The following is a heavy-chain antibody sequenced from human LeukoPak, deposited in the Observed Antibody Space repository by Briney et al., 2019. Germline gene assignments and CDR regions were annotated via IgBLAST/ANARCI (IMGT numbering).Heavy chain of an antibody. J-gene: IGHJ6*03. V-gene: IGHV3-21*01. CDR3: ARDPLLYIRRNFYYLDV. CDR1: EFIFSNYT. CDR2: ISSSSNYI. Sequence: GGSLRLSCAASEFIFSNYTMSWVHQAPGKGLEWVSSISSSSNYIYYADSVRGRFTISRDNAKNTLYLQMNSLRAEDTAVYYCARDPLLYIRRNFYYLDVWGKGTTVTVSS. D-gene: IGHD2/OR15-2a*01.